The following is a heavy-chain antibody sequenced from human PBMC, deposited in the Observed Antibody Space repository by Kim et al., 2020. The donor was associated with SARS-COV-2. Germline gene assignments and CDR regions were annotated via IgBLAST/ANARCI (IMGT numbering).Heavy chain of an antibody. Sequence: YADSVRGRFTISRDNASNSLYLQTNSLRDEDTALYYCVRDGMATGNLDRWGQGTLVTVSS. D-gene: IGHD6-13*01. CDR3: VRDGMATGNLDR. V-gene: IGHV3-48*02. J-gene: IGHJ5*02.